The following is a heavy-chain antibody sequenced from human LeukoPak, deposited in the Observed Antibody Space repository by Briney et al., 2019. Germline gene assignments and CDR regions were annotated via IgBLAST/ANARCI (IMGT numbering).Heavy chain of an antibody. D-gene: IGHD1-26*01. V-gene: IGHV1-69-2*01. Sequence: GATVNISCKASGYTFTDNYIHWARQAHGKGLEWIGRLDPRDSEAIYAEKCQGLVFITADTSTDTAYMEVNYLRSEDTAVYYCITDPRTLLLDYWGRGTLVTVSS. CDR1: GYTFTDNY. CDR2: LDPRDSEA. CDR3: ITDPRTLLLDY. J-gene: IGHJ4*02.